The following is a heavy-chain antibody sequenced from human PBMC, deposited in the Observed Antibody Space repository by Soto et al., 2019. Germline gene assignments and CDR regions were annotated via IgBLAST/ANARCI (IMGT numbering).Heavy chain of an antibody. CDR1: GYTFIRYG. J-gene: IGHJ6*02. CDR2: ISPYNDQT. Sequence: QVQLVQSASEVMKPGASVKVSCKASGYTFIRYGITWVRQAPGQRREWMGWISPYNDQTIYAQKLQGRVTMTADTSTRTVYMQLRSLKSDDTAVYYCARGGYYEHVWGKLSHYGLDVWGQGTSVTVSS. D-gene: IGHD3-16*01. CDR3: ARGGYYEHVWGKLSHYGLDV. V-gene: IGHV1-18*01.